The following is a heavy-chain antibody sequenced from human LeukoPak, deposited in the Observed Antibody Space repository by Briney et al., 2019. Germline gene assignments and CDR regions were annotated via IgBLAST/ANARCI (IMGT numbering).Heavy chain of an antibody. CDR1: GFIFRSYW. CDR3: SRALEV. Sequence: PGGSLRLSXEVSGFIFRSYWMDWVRQAPGRGLEWVANINQDGSEKNFVDSVKGRFTISRDNAKSSLYLQMNSLRAEDTAVYFCSRALEVWGKGTTVTVST. J-gene: IGHJ6*04. CDR2: INQDGSEK. V-gene: IGHV3-7*01.